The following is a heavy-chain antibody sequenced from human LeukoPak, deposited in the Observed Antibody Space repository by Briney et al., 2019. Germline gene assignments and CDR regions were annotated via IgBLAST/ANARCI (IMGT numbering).Heavy chain of an antibody. CDR2: IGSNGVDT. CDR3: VKTYTTSGTYSEP. J-gene: IGHJ4*02. Sequence: GGSLRLSCTASGFTFSTYAMGWARQAPGKGLEWVSGIGSNGVDTYYADSAKGRFTISRDNSKNTVYLQMNSLRGEDTALYYCVKTYTTSGTYSEPWGQGTLVTVSS. V-gene: IGHV3-23*01. CDR1: GFTFSTYA. D-gene: IGHD1-26*01.